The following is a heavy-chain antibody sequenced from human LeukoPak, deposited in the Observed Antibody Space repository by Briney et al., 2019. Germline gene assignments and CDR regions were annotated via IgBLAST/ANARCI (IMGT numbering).Heavy chain of an antibody. CDR2: IGSGGSGGT. CDR3: AKRGCDTTTCSYYFDY. Sequence: GGSLRLSCAASGFTFSSYSMSWVRQVPGKGLDWVSVIGSGGSGGTSYADSVRGRFTMSRDDSKNTLFLQMNSLRAEDTAVYYCAKRGCDTTTCSYYFDYWGRGTLVTVSS. D-gene: IGHD2-2*01. V-gene: IGHV3-23*01. CDR1: GFTFSSYS. J-gene: IGHJ4*02.